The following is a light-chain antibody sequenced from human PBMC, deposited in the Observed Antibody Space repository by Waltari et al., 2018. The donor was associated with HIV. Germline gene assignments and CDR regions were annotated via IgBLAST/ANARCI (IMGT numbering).Light chain of an antibody. V-gene: IGKV2-30*01. CDR2: KVS. CDR1: QSLVYPAGNPY. CDR3: MEGTYWPYI. J-gene: IGKJ2*01. Sequence: VVMTQSPLSLPVTLRQSASISCRSSQSLVYPAGNPYLYWFQQRPGQSPRRLIYKVSNRDSGVPDRFSGSGSGTDFTLKISRVEAEDVVVYFCMEGTYWPYIFGQGTKLEI.